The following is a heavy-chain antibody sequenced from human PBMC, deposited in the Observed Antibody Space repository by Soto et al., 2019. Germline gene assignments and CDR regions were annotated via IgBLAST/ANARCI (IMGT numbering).Heavy chain of an antibody. J-gene: IGHJ5*02. V-gene: IGHV3-23*01. CDR3: TKEHSNYPDNWFDP. CDR2: IDGGGTKT. Sequence: GGVLRLSCAASGFTFSNHAMSWVRQAPGTGLEWVSAIDGGGTKTYYADSVKGRFTISRDNSMNTLYLQMDSLRAEDTAIYYCTKEHSNYPDNWFDPWGQGTRVTVSS. CDR1: GFTFSNHA. D-gene: IGHD4-4*01.